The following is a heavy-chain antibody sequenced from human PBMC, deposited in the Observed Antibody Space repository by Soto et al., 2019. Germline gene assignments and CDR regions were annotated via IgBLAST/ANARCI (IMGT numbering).Heavy chain of an antibody. CDR3: ARGSLAGTSTFDS. CDR1: GYTFTSYG. D-gene: IGHD6-19*01. V-gene: IGHV1-18*01. J-gene: IGHJ4*02. Sequence: ASVKVSGKASGYTFTSYGLSWVRQAPGQGLEWMGWINTYNGNTNYAQKLQGRVTMTTDTSTSTAYMELRSLRSDDTALYYCARGSLAGTSTFDSWGQGTLVTVSS. CDR2: INTYNGNT.